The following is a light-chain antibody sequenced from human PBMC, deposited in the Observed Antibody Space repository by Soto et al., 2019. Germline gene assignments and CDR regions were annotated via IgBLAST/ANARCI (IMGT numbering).Light chain of an antibody. Sequence: EIVMTQSPATLSVSPGERATLSCRASQSVRSNLAWYQQKPGQAPRLLMYGASTRATGIPARFSGSGSGTEFTLTISSPQSEDFAVYYCQQYDNWPETFGQGTKV. V-gene: IGKV3-15*01. CDR1: QSVRSN. CDR2: GAS. J-gene: IGKJ1*01. CDR3: QQYDNWPET.